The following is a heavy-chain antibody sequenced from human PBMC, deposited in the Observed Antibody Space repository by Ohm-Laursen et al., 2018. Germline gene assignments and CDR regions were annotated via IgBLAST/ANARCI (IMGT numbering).Heavy chain of an antibody. CDR1: GFTFSSYG. V-gene: IGHV3-30*18. Sequence: SSLRLSCAASGFTFSSYGMHWVRQAPGKGLEWVAVISYDGSNKYYADSVKGRFTISRDNSKNTLYLQMNSLRAEDTAVYYCAKLLEIAVAGIDGDGMDVWGQGTTVTVSS. CDR3: AKLLEIAVAGIDGDGMDV. D-gene: IGHD6-19*01. CDR2: ISYDGSNK. J-gene: IGHJ6*02.